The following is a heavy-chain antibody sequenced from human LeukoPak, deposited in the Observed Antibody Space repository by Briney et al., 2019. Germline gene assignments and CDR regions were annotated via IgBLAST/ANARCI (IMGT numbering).Heavy chain of an antibody. Sequence: GASVKVSCKASGYTFTGYYMHWVRRAPGQGLEWMGWINPNSGGTNYAQKFQGRVTMARDTSISTAYMELSRLRSDDTAVYYCARANSSGWYFPPGPLDAFDIWGQGTMVTVSS. J-gene: IGHJ3*02. CDR2: INPNSGGT. V-gene: IGHV1-2*02. CDR1: GYTFTGYY. D-gene: IGHD6-19*01. CDR3: ARANSSGWYFPPGPLDAFDI.